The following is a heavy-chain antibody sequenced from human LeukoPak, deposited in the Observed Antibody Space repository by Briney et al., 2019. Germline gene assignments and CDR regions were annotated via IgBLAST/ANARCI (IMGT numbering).Heavy chain of an antibody. CDR1: GFTFSTYS. D-gene: IGHD3-10*01. J-gene: IGHJ3*02. Sequence: GGSLRLSCAASGFTFSTYSMNWVRQAPGKGLEWVSYIGGSGSSIYYADSVKGRFTISRDNAKSSLYLQMNSLRDEDTAVYYCARILSGSGSYGAFDIWGQGTMVTVSS. CDR3: ARILSGSGSYGAFDI. CDR2: IGGSGSSI. V-gene: IGHV3-48*02.